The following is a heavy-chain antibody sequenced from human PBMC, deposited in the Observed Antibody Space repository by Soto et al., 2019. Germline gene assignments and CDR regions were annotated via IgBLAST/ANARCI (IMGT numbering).Heavy chain of an antibody. CDR2: IKADNTNT. D-gene: IGHD6-6*01. J-gene: IGHJ6*02. V-gene: IGHV1-3*01. CDR1: GFTFSGYT. CDR3: ARGQEYRVRYYYYGMDV. Sequence: GASVKVSCKASGFTFSGYTIHWVRQAPGQRLEWMGWIKADNTNTKYSQKFQGRVTITRDTSASTAYMELSSLRSEDTAVYYCARGQEYRVRYYYYGMDVWGQGTTVTVSS.